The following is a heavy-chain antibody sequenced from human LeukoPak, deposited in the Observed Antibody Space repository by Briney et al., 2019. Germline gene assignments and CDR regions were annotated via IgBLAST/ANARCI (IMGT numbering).Heavy chain of an antibody. CDR2: ISYDGSNK. CDR1: GFTFSSYA. CDR3: ARDSGIVVVTAGFDY. Sequence: GRSLRLSCAASGFTFSSYAMHWVPHAPGKGLEWVAVISYDGSNKYYADSVKGRFTISRDNSKNTLYLQINSLRAEDTAVYYCARDSGIVVVTAGFDYWGQGTLVTVSS. V-gene: IGHV3-30*04. J-gene: IGHJ4*02. D-gene: IGHD2-21*02.